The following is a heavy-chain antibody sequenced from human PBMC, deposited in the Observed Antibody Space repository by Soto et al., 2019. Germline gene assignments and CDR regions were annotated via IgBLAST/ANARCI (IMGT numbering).Heavy chain of an antibody. D-gene: IGHD3-10*02. Sequence: ASVKVSCKASGYTFSSYGISWVRQAPGQGLEWMGWISADNGNTNYAHKLQGRVAMTTDTSTSTAYMELRSLRSDDTAVYYCARDFVRGRVRFDHWGQGTLVTVSS. CDR3: ARDFVRGRVRFDH. V-gene: IGHV1-18*01. J-gene: IGHJ4*02. CDR1: GYTFSSYG. CDR2: ISADNGNT.